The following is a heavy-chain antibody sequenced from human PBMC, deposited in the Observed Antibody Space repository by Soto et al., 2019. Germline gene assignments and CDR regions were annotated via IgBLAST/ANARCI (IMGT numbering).Heavy chain of an antibody. D-gene: IGHD3-22*01. CDR1: GFTFSSYA. J-gene: IGHJ4*02. CDR3: ARAPDSSGQDY. CDR2: ISYDGSNK. Sequence: GGSLRLSCAASGFTFSSYAMHWVRQAPGKGLEWVAVISYDGSNKYYADSVKGRSTISRDNSKNTLYLQMNSLRAEDTAVYYCARAPDSSGQDYWGQGTLVTVSS. V-gene: IGHV3-30-3*01.